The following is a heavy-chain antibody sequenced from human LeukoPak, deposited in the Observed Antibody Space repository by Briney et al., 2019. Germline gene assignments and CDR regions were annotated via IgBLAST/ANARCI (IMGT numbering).Heavy chain of an antibody. V-gene: IGHV4-39*01. J-gene: IGHJ4*02. CDR2: IYYSGST. D-gene: IGHD6-6*01. CDR1: GGSISSSSYY. CDR3: AGGGSHSSSSAPVGVCFDY. Sequence: KPSETLSLTCTVSGGSISSSSYYWGWIRQPPGKGLEWIGSIYYSGSTYYNPSLKSRVTISVDTSKNQFSLKLSSVTAADTAVYYCAGGGSHSSSSAPVGVCFDYWGQGTLVTVSS.